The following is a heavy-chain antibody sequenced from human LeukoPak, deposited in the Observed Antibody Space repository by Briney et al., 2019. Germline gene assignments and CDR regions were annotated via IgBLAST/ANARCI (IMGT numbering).Heavy chain of an antibody. CDR3: AKFPTGYGDFYFDY. J-gene: IGHJ4*02. V-gene: IGHV3-23*01. CDR1: GFTFSSYA. Sequence: GGSLRLSCAASGFTFSSYAMNWVRQPPGKGLEWVSVITSGGSIYYADSVKGRFTISRDNSKNTLYLQMNSLRAEDTAVYYCAKFPTGYGDFYFDYWGQGTLVTVSS. CDR2: ITSGGSI. D-gene: IGHD4-17*01.